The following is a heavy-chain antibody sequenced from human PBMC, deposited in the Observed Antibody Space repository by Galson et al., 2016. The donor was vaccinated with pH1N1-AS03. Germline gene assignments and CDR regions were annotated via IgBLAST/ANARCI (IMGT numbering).Heavy chain of an antibody. J-gene: IGHJ4*02. CDR1: GFIFSDYT. Sequence: SLRLSCAASGFIFSDYTMHWVRQVPGRGPAWVSRITSDQLTISYTDSVKGRFTISRDNAKYILHLQMSGLRAEDTAIYYCARSVEGTFDYWGQGLPVTVSS. V-gene: IGHV3-74*03. D-gene: IGHD1-1*01. CDR3: ARSVEGTFDY. CDR2: ITSDQLTI.